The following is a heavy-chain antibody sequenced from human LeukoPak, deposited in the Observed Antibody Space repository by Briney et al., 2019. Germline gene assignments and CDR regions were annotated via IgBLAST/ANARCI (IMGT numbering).Heavy chain of an antibody. J-gene: IGHJ5*02. D-gene: IGHD3-10*01. CDR1: GGTISTYY. CDR3: ARGAYGLGSKGWFDP. Sequence: SETLSLTCTVSGGTISTYYWSWIRQPAGKGLEWIGRIYTSGITNYNPSLKSRVTMSVDTSKNQFSLKLSSVTAADTAVYYCARGAYGLGSKGWFDPWGQGTLVTVSP. V-gene: IGHV4-4*07. CDR2: IYTSGIT.